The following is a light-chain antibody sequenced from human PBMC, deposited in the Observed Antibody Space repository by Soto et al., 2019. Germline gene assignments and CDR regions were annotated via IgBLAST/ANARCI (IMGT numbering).Light chain of an antibody. Sequence: QSVLTQPASVSGSPGQSITISCTGTDSDIGAYNYVSWYQQHPGKAPKLMIYEVSYRPSGVSNRFSGSRSGNTASLTISGLQAEDEADYYCSSYTSISTLVFGSGTKVTVL. CDR3: SSYTSISTLV. CDR2: EVS. CDR1: DSDIGAYNY. V-gene: IGLV2-14*01. J-gene: IGLJ1*01.